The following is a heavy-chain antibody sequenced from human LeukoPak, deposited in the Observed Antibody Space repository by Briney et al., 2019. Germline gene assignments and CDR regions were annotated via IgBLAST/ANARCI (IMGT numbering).Heavy chain of an antibody. V-gene: IGHV3-53*01. Sequence: GGSLRLSCAASGFTVSSNYMSWVRQAPGKGLEWVSVIYSGGSTYYADSVKGRFTISRDNSKNTLYLQMDSLRAEDTAMYYCARSPYRSGYYLWPKDAFDIWGQGTMVTVSS. D-gene: IGHD3-22*01. CDR1: GFTVSSNY. CDR2: IYSGGST. CDR3: ARSPYRSGYYLWPKDAFDI. J-gene: IGHJ3*02.